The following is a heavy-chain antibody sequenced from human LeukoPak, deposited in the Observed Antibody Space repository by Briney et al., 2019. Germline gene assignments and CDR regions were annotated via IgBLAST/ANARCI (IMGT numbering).Heavy chain of an antibody. CDR3: ARSATYYYDSSGSQDI. J-gene: IGHJ3*02. CDR1: GGSISSGGYY. Sequence: SETLSLTCTVSGGSISSGGYYWSWIRQHPGKGLEWIGYIYYSGSTYYNPSLKSRVTISVDTSKNQFSLKLSSVAAADTAVYYCARSATYYYDSSGSQDIWGQGTMVTVSS. D-gene: IGHD3-22*01. V-gene: IGHV4-31*03. CDR2: IYYSGST.